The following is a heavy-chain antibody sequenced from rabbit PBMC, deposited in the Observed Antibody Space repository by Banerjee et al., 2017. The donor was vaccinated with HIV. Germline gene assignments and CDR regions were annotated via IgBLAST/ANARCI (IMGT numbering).Heavy chain of an antibody. J-gene: IGHJ4*01. Sequence: PGKGLEWIACINTSSGNTVYASWAKGRFTISRTSSTTVALQMTSLTAADTATYFCARDAGDGYSTAIYYFNLWGPGTLVTVS. D-gene: IGHD7-1*01. CDR3: ARDAGDGYSTAIYYFNL. V-gene: IGHV1S40*01. CDR2: INTSSGNT.